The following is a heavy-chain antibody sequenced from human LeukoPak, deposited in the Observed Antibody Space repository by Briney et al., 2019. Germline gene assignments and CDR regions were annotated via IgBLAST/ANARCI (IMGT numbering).Heavy chain of an antibody. CDR1: GGSISSSSYY. CDR3: ARGPRGIAAAGTRVGYYFDY. CDR2: IYYSGST. Sequence: SETLSLTCTVSGGSISSSSYYWGWIRQPPGKGLEWIGSIYYSGSTYYNPSLKSRVTISVDTSKNQFSLKLSSVTAADTAVYYCARGPRGIAAAGTRVGYYFDYWGQGTLVTVSS. J-gene: IGHJ4*02. V-gene: IGHV4-39*07. D-gene: IGHD6-13*01.